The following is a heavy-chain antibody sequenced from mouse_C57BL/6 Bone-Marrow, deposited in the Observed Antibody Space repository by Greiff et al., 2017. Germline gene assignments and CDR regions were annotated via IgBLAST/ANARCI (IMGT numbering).Heavy chain of an antibody. D-gene: IGHD1-1*01. CDR1: GYTFTNYW. Sequence: VQLQQSGAELVRPGTSVKMSCKASGYTFTNYWIGWAKQRPGHGLEWIGDIYPGGGYTNYNEKFKGKATLTADKSSSTAYMQFSSLTSEDSAIYYCARWDYYGSSYNWYFDVWGTGTTVTVSS. V-gene: IGHV1-63*01. CDR2: IYPGGGYT. J-gene: IGHJ1*03. CDR3: ARWDYYGSSYNWYFDV.